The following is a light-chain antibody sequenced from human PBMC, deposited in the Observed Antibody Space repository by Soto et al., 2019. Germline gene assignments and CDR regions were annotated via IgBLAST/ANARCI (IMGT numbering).Light chain of an antibody. CDR1: SSDVGGYNY. CDR2: EAR. J-gene: IGLJ1*01. V-gene: IGLV2-14*01. CDR3: SLYTSENTNV. Sequence: QSALTQPASVSGSPGQSITISCTGTSSDVGGYNYVSWFQHHPGKAPKLIIYEARNRPSGVPDRFSGSKSGNTASLTISGLQAADEADYYCSLYTSENTNVFGTGTKLTVL.